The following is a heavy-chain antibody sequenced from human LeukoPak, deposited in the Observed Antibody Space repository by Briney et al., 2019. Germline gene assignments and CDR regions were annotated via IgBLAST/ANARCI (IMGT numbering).Heavy chain of an antibody. CDR2: IYHSGST. CDR1: GGSISSSNW. D-gene: IGHD1-26*01. J-gene: IGHJ3*02. V-gene: IGHV4-4*02. Sequence: SETLSLTCAVSGGSISSSNWWSWVRHPPGKGLEWIGEIYHSGSTNYNPSLKSRVTISVDKSKNQFSLKLSSVTAADTAVYYCARDRGIVGATTLNAFDIWGQGTMVTVSS. CDR3: ARDRGIVGATTLNAFDI.